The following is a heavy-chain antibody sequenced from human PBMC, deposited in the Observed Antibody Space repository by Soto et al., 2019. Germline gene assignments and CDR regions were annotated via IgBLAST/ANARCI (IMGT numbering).Heavy chain of an antibody. CDR1: GYTFTGYY. CDR3: ARGGAPYYDSSGWDAFDI. J-gene: IGHJ3*02. V-gene: IGHV1-2*02. CDR2: INPNSGGT. Sequence: ASVKVSCKASGYTFTGYYMHWVRQAPGQGLEWMGWINPNSGGTNYAQKFQGRVTMTRDTSISTAYMELSRLRSDDTAVYYCARGGAPYYDSSGWDAFDIWGQGTMVT. D-gene: IGHD3-22*01.